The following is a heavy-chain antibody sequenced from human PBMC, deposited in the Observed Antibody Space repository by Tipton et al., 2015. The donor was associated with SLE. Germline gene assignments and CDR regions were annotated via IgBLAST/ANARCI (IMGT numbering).Heavy chain of an antibody. V-gene: IGHV4-39*07. J-gene: IGHJ5*02. D-gene: IGHD3-10*01. CDR1: GASISSSAYY. CDR2: INHSGST. Sequence: TLSLTCSVSGASISSSAYYWGWIRQPPGKGLEWIGEINHSGSTNYNPSLKSRVTISVDTSKNQFSLKLDSVTAADTAVYYCARGEGYYGSGSYQGWFDPWGQRTLATVSS. CDR3: ARGEGYYGSGSYQGWFDP.